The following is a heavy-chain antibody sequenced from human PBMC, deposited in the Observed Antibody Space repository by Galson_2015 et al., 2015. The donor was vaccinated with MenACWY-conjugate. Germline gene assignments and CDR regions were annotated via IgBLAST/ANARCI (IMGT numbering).Heavy chain of an antibody. V-gene: IGHV1-69*13. J-gene: IGHJ5*02. CDR1: GGTFSSYG. CDR3: ARDGHSSTWNQYNWFDP. CDR2: IIPIFGAA. Sequence: SVKVSCKASGGTFSSYGISWVRQAPGQGLEWMGAIIPIFGAANYAQRFQGRVTMTADESTTTAYTELNSLRSEDTAVYYCARDGHSSTWNQYNWFDPWGQGTLVTVSS. D-gene: IGHD6-13*01.